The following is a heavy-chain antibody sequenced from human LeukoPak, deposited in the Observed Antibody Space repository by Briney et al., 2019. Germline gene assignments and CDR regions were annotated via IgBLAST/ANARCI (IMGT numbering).Heavy chain of an antibody. V-gene: IGHV4-59*01. CDR1: GGSISSYY. Sequence: PSETLSLTCTVSGGSISSYYWSWIRQPPGKGLEWIGYIYYSGSTNYNPSLKSRVTISVDTSRNQFSLKLSSVTAADTAVYYCARRRITMVRGVITYFDYWGQGTLVTVSS. CDR2: IYYSGST. D-gene: IGHD3-10*01. CDR3: ARRRITMVRGVITYFDY. J-gene: IGHJ4*02.